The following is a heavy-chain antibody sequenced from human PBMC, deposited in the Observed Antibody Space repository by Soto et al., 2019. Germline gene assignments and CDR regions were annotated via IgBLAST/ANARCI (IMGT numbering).Heavy chain of an antibody. V-gene: IGHV5-51*01. J-gene: IGHJ5*02. D-gene: IGHD2-15*01. CDR2: IYPGDADT. CDR3: ARVNKYSSSLKGRFDP. CDR1: GYTFSNYW. Sequence: SLQIPCKVSGYTFSNYWIPWLRQMPRKGLEWMGMIYPGDADTRYGPSFQGQVSSSADKSITTAYLQWSSLQASDTAIYYCARVNKYSSSLKGRFDPWGQGTLVTVSS.